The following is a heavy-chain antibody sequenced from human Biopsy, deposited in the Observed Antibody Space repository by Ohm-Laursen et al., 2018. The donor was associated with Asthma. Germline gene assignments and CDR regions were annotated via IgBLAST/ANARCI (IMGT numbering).Heavy chain of an antibody. V-gene: IGHV1-58*01. CDR2: IVFASGAT. J-gene: IGHJ4*01. Sequence: VKISCNASGVALSGYTFEWVRQARGLGLEWIAWIVFASGATNYAQNFQDRLTVTRDMSAGSVSMELRGLSSTDTAVYYCAAGRTSLQGESLIWGQGTLISVSS. D-gene: IGHD2/OR15-2a*01. CDR1: GVALSGYT. CDR3: AAGRTSLQGESLI.